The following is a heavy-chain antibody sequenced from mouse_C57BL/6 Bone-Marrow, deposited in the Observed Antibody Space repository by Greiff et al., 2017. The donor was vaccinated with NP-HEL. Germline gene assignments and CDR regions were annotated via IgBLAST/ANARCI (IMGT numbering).Heavy chain of an antibody. CDR1: GYTFTDYN. CDR2: INPNNGGT. Sequence: EVQLQQSGPELVKPGASVKIPCKASGYTFTDYNMDWVKQSHGKSLEWIGDINPNNGGTIYNQKFKGKATLTVDKSSSTAYMELRSLTSEDTAVYYCARAGSSFYYYAMDYWGQGTSVTVSS. D-gene: IGHD1-1*01. J-gene: IGHJ4*01. CDR3: ARAGSSFYYYAMDY. V-gene: IGHV1-18*01.